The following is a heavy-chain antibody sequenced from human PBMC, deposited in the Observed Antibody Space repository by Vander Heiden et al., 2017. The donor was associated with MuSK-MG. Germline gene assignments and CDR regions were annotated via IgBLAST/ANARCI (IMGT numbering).Heavy chain of an antibody. CDR3: ARLPIWFGEFDYYYYGMDV. J-gene: IGHJ6*02. CDR2: IYPGDSDT. Sequence: EVQLVQSGAEVKKPGESLKISCKGSGYSFTSYWIGWVRQIPGKGLEWMGIIYPGDSDTRYSPSFQGQVTISADKSISTAYLQWSSLKASDTAMYYCARLPIWFGEFDYYYYGMDVWGQGTTVTVSS. CDR1: GYSFTSYW. V-gene: IGHV5-51*01. D-gene: IGHD3-10*01.